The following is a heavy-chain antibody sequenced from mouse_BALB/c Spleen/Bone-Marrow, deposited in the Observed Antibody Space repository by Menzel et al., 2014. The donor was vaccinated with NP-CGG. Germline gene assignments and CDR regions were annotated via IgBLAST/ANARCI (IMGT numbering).Heavy chain of an antibody. Sequence: DVQLQESGGGLVQPGGSLKLSCAASGFDFSRYWMSWVRQAPGKGLEWIGEINPDSSTISYAPSLKDKFILSRDNAKNTLYLQMSKVRSDDTALYYCARLSYYGRFAHWAKGLWSLSLQ. CDR3: ARLSYYGRFAH. D-gene: IGHD1-1*01. V-gene: IGHV4-1*02. J-gene: IGHJ3*01. CDR2: INPDSSTI. CDR1: GFDFSRYW.